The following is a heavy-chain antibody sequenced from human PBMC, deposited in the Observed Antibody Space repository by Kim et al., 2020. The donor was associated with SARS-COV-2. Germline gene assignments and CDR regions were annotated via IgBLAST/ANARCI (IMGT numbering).Heavy chain of an antibody. CDR3: AKTRQTRKLGWVASYYFDY. D-gene: IGHD1-26*01. V-gene: IGHV3-23*01. CDR1: GFTFSSYA. J-gene: IGHJ4*02. Sequence: GGSLRLSCAASGFTFSSYAMSWVRQAPGKGLEWVSAISGSGGSTYYADSVKGRFTISRDNSKNTLYLQMNSLRAEDTAVYYCAKTRQTRKLGWVASYYFDYWGQGTLFTVSS. CDR2: ISGSGGST.